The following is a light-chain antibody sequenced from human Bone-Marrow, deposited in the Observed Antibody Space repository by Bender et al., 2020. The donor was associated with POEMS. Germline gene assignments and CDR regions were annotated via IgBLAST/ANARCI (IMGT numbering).Light chain of an antibody. CDR3: QAWDTYSVI. V-gene: IGLV3-1*01. CDR2: QDT. CDR1: RLGDKY. Sequence: SYELTQPPSVSVSSGQTASITCSGDRLGDKYVCWFQQKPGQSPVLVIYQDTKRPSGIPERFSGSNSGNTATLTISGTQAMDEADYYCQAWDTYSVIFGGGTKLTVL. J-gene: IGLJ2*01.